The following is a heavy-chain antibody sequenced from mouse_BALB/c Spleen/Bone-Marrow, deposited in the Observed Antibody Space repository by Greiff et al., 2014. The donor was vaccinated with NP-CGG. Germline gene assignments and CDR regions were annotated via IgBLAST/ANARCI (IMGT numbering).Heavy chain of an antibody. CDR2: IYPYNGVS. V-gene: IGHV1-31*01. CDR3: ESRGEYFDV. J-gene: IGHJ1*01. Sequence: VQLQQSGPELVKPGASVKISCRASGYSFTGYYMHWVKQSHGDSLDWIGYIYPYNGVSSYNQKFKGKATLTVDKSSSTAYMELRSLTSDDSAVYYCESRGEYFDVWGAGTTVTVSS. CDR1: GYSFTGYY.